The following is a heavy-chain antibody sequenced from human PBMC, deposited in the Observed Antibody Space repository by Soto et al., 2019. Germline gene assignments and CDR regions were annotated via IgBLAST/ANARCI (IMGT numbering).Heavy chain of an antibody. V-gene: IGHV4-61*01. D-gene: IGHD2-15*01. CDR1: GGPVSSGSYY. CDR2: IYYSGST. Sequence: SETLSLTFTVSGGPVSSGSYYWRWVRPPTGTGQEWIGYIYYSGSTNYNPSLKSRVTISVDTSKNQFSLKLSSVTAAETAVYFCARLPGYCSGDSCQIDYWGQRTLVTVSS. CDR3: ARLPGYCSGDSCQIDY. J-gene: IGHJ4*02.